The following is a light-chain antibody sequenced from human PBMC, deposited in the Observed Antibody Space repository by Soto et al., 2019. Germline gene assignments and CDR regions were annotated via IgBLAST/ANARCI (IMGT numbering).Light chain of an antibody. CDR3: QQRSNWQRT. J-gene: IGKJ1*01. V-gene: IGKV3-11*01. CDR2: DAS. CDR1: QSVSSY. Sequence: EIVLTQSPATLSLSPGERATLSCRASQSVSSYLAWFQQKPGQAPRLLIYDASNRATGIPARFSGSGSGTDFTLTISSLEPEVFAVYYCQQRSNWQRTFGQGTKVEIK.